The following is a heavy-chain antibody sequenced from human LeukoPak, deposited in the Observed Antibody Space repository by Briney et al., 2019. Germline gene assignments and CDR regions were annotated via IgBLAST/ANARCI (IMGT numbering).Heavy chain of an antibody. Sequence: SETLSLTCTVSGGSITSGGYYWSWIRQHPGKGLEWIVYIYYSGSTSYNPSLKSRVTISLDTSRNQFSLKLSSVTAADTAVYYCARETDYYESGGYYLQWFDPWGQGTLVTVSS. D-gene: IGHD3-22*01. CDR1: GGSITSGGYY. CDR3: ARETDYYESGGYYLQWFDP. V-gene: IGHV4-31*03. J-gene: IGHJ5*02. CDR2: IYYSGST.